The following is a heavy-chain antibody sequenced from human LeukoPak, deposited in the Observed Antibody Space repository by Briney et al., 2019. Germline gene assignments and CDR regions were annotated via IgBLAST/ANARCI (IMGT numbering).Heavy chain of an antibody. CDR1: GFTFSSYG. CDR2: ISYDGSNK. J-gene: IGHJ4*02. Sequence: GWSLRLSCAASGFTFSSYGMHWVRQAPGKGLEWVAVISYDGSNKYYADSVKGRFTISRDNSKNTLYLQMNSLRAEDTAVYYCAKDGYYYGSGSYKDPYYFDYWGQGTLVTVSS. V-gene: IGHV3-30*18. CDR3: AKDGYYYGSGSYKDPYYFDY. D-gene: IGHD3-10*01.